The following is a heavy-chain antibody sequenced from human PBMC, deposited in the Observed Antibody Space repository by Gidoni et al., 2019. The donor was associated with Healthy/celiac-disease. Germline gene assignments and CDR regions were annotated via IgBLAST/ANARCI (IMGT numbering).Heavy chain of an antibody. CDR2: INPNSGGT. V-gene: IGHV1-2*02. D-gene: IGHD2-2*01. Sequence: QVQLVQSGAEVKKPGASVKVSCKASGYTFTGYYMHWVRQAPGQGLEWMGWINPNSGGTNYAQKFQGRVTMTRDTSISTAYMELSRLRSDDTAVYYCARGVGYCSSTSCWDYYGMDVWGQGTTVTVSS. CDR3: ARGVGYCSSTSCWDYYGMDV. CDR1: GYTFTGYY. J-gene: IGHJ6*02.